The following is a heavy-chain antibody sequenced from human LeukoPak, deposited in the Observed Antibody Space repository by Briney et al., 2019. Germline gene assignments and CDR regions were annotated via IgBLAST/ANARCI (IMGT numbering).Heavy chain of an antibody. D-gene: IGHD3-3*01. CDR1: GGTFSSYA. V-gene: IGHV1-69*13. CDR3: ARDNYDFWSGYTVFDY. CDR2: IIPIFGTA. Sequence: SVKVSCKASGGTFSSYAISWVRQAPGQGLEWMGGIIPIFGTANYAQKFQGRVTITADESTSTAYMELSSLRSEDTAVYYCARDNYDFWSGYTVFDYWGQGTLVTVSS. J-gene: IGHJ4*02.